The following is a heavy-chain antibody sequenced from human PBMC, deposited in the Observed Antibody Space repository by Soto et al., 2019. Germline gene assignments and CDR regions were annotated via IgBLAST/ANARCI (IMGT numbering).Heavy chain of an antibody. V-gene: IGHV4-30-2*01. Sequence: QLQLQESGSGLVKPSQTLSLTCAVSGDSISSGGYSWSWIRQPPGKGLEWIGYIYHSGSTYYNPSLXRXAXIXXDRSKNQFSLKLSSVTAADTAVYYCARGQVVAAQHWGQGTLVTVSS. D-gene: IGHD2-15*01. CDR1: GDSISSGGYS. CDR3: ARGQVVAAQH. J-gene: IGHJ4*02. CDR2: IYHSGST.